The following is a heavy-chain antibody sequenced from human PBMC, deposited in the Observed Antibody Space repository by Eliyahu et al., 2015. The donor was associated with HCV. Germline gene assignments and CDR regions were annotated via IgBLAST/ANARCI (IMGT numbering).Heavy chain of an antibody. Sequence: QVQLQQWGAGPLKPXETXSXXXXVXGGSFRGYYWSWIRQPPGKGLEWIGEINHSGSTNYNPSLKSRVTISVDTSKNQFSLKLSSVTAADTAVYYCARVRISLWFDPWGQGTLVTVSS. J-gene: IGHJ5*02. V-gene: IGHV4-34*01. CDR3: ARVRISLWFDP. CDR1: GGSFRGYY. CDR2: INHSGST. D-gene: IGHD3-3*02.